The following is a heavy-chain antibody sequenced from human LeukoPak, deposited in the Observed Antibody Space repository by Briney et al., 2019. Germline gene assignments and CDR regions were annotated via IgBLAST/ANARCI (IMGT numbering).Heavy chain of an antibody. D-gene: IGHD2-15*01. CDR3: ARGKSAYSIDS. Sequence: PGGSLRLYCAVSGFTFSDFGMNWVRQTPGKGLEWVSYIGSTSGTIYYAGSVKGRFTVSRDNAKNSLDLQMNSLRDEDTGVYYCARGKSAYSIDSWGQGTLVTVSS. J-gene: IGHJ4*02. V-gene: IGHV3-48*02. CDR2: IGSTSGTI. CDR1: GFTFSDFG.